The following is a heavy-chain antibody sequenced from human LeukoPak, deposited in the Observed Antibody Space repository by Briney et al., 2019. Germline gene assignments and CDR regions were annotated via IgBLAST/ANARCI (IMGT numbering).Heavy chain of an antibody. V-gene: IGHV1-2*02. CDR3: ARDLYGDYGGVSDF. D-gene: IGHD4-17*01. CDR2: INARTGGT. J-gene: IGHJ4*02. CDR1: GYTFTGYH. Sequence: APVEVSCKTSGYTFTGYHIHWVRQSPGQGLEWMGWINARTGGTNYARIFRDRITMTRDTSINTAYMELRRLTSDDTAVYFCARDLYGDYGGVSDFWGQGTLVTVSS.